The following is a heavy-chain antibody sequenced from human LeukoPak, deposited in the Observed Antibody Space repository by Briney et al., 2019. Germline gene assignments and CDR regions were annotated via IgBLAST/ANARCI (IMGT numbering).Heavy chain of an antibody. D-gene: IGHD1-26*01. CDR3: TRNCGSYYFH. CDR2: IRSKAYGGTT. Sequence: PGGSLRLSCTASGVTFGYYAMSWVRQAPGKGLEWVGFIRSKAYGGTTEYAASVKGRFTISRDDSKSIAYLQMNSLKTEDTAVYYCTRNCGSYYFHWGQGTLVTVSS. J-gene: IGHJ4*02. V-gene: IGHV3-49*04. CDR1: GVTFGYYA.